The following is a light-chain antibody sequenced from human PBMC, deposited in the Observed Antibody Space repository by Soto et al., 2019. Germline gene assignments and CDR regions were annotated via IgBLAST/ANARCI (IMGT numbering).Light chain of an antibody. CDR1: QVISKY. V-gene: IGKV1-9*01. J-gene: IGKJ5*01. CDR3: QHFRSFPIT. CDR2: LAS. Sequence: IQLTQSPSSLSASVGDRVTITCRASQVISKYLAWYQQKPGTAPKLLIYLASTLQGGVPSRFSGSGSGTDFSLTISSLQPEDVATYYCQHFRSFPITFGQGTRLEIK.